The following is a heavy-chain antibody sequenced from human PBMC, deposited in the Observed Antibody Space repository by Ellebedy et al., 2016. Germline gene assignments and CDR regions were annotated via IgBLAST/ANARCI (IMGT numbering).Heavy chain of an antibody. CDR1: GFTFSSSP. CDR3: AKGGGGGALSVAAANTH. Sequence: GESLKISCAASGFTFSSSPMNWVRQAPGRGLEWVSYISGGGDTIYYADSVKGRFTISRDNAKKSLYLQLNSLRAEDTAVYYCAKGGGGGALSVAAANTHWGQGTLVTVSS. CDR2: ISGGGDTI. V-gene: IGHV3-48*01. J-gene: IGHJ1*01. D-gene: IGHD6-13*01.